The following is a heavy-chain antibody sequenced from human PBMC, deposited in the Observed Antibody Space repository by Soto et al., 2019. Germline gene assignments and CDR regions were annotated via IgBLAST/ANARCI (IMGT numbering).Heavy chain of an antibody. D-gene: IGHD6-6*01. CDR3: ARSIAVPSSHIDH. V-gene: IGHV4-59*01. CDR2: VYYTGST. Sequence: QVQLQESGPGLVKPSETLSLTCRVSGGSMSGYYWSWIRQAPGKGLEWIGYVYYTGSTTYNPSLQSRVTISVDTSNKQLSLSLRLATAADTAVYFCARSIAVPSSHIDHWGQGIRVTVSS. J-gene: IGHJ4*02. CDR1: GGSMSGYY.